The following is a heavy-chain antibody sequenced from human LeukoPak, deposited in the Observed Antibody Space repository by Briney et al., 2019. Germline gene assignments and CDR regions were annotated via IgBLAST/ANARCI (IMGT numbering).Heavy chain of an antibody. D-gene: IGHD3-10*01. J-gene: IGHJ3*02. Sequence: SETLSLTCAVSGYSISSGYYWGWIRQPPGKGLEWIRSIYHSGSTYYNPSLKSRVTISVDTSKNQFSLKLSSVTAADTAVYYCARALLYGSGSYGAFDIWGQGTMVTVSS. V-gene: IGHV4-38-2*01. CDR3: ARALLYGSGSYGAFDI. CDR1: GYSISSGYY. CDR2: IYHSGST.